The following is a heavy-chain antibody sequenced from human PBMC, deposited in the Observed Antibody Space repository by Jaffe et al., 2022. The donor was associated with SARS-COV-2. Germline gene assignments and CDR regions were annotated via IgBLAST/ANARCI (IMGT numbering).Heavy chain of an antibody. J-gene: IGHJ4*02. V-gene: IGHV3-23*01. Sequence: VQLLESGGGLVQPGGSLRLSCTTSGFTFSSYAMIWVRQAPGKGLEWVSAISHSGGSTYYAGSVKGRFTISRDNSMDTLYLQMNSLRAEDTAVYYCAKAPYSGSYHVDYWGQGTLVTVSS. CDR2: ISHSGGST. CDR1: GFTFSSYA. D-gene: IGHD1-26*01. CDR3: AKAPYSGSYHVDY.